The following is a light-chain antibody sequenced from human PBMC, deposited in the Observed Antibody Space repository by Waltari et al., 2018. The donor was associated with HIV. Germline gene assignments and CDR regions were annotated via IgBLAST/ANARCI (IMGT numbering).Light chain of an antibody. Sequence: DVVMTQSPLSLPVTVRQPASISCSSTQSLVFNGGKICLGWFQQRPGQAPRRLLSSVSTRDSGVPARFSGSGSGTNFTLRISRVQSGDFGIYYCMQGTRCPVTFGQGTRLEIK. CDR1: QSLVFNGGKIC. V-gene: IGKV2-30*01. J-gene: IGKJ5*01. CDR2: SVS. CDR3: MQGTRCPVT.